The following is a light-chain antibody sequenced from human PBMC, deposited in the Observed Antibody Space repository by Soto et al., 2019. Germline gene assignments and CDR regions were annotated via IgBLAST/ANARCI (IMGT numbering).Light chain of an antibody. V-gene: IGKV3-20*01. CDR1: QSVINSY. CDR3: QQYGSSGT. J-gene: IGKJ1*01. Sequence: VLTQSPGTLSLSSGERATLSCRASQSVINSYLAWYQQKPGQAPRLLLYGAYNRATGIPDRFSGSGSGTDFTLTISRLEPEDFAVYYCQQYGSSGTFGQGTKVDIK. CDR2: GAY.